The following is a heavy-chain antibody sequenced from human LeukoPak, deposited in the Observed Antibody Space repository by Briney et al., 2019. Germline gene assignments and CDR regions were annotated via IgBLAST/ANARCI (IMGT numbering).Heavy chain of an antibody. Sequence: PSETLSLTCTVSGGSISSYHWSWVRQPAGKGLEWIGRMSISGSTNYNPSLKSRVTMSVDTCKKQFSLKLSSVTAADTAVYYCARGSREMTTISDYWGQGTLGTVS. CDR3: ARGSREMTTISDY. V-gene: IGHV4-4*07. D-gene: IGHD5-24*01. CDR2: MSISGST. CDR1: GGSISSYH. J-gene: IGHJ4*02.